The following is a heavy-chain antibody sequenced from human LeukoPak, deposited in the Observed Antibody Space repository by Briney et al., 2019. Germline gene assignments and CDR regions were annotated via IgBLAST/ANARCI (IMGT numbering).Heavy chain of an antibody. J-gene: IGHJ5*02. Sequence: PSETLSLTCTVSGGSISSYYWSWIRQPPGKGLEWIGYIYYSGSTNYNPSLKSRVTISVDTSKNQFSVKLSSVTAADTAVYYCARRPMVRGVILNWFDPWGQGTLVTVSS. D-gene: IGHD3-10*01. CDR2: IYYSGST. V-gene: IGHV4-59*01. CDR1: GGSISSYY. CDR3: ARRPMVRGVILNWFDP.